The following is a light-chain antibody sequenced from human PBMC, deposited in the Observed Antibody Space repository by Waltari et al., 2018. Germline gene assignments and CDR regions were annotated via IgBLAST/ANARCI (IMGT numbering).Light chain of an antibody. J-gene: IGKJ4*01. Sequence: DIQMTQSPSSLSASVGDTVTITCRASQGMSSYLNWFQQKPGNAPKLLIFGASSLETGVPSRFSGSGSGTEFTLTINSLQPEDFATYYCLQHSDYPLTFGGGTKVEIK. CDR3: LQHSDYPLT. CDR2: GAS. V-gene: IGKV1-17*01. CDR1: QGMSSY.